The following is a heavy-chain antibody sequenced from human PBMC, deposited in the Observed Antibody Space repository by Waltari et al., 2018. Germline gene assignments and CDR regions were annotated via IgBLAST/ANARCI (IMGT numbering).Heavy chain of an antibody. D-gene: IGHD3-10*01. Sequence: QVQLQESGPGLVKPSETLSLTCAVSGYSISSGYYWGWIRQPPGKGLEWIGSIYHSGSTYYNPSLKSRVTISVDTSKNQFSLKLSSVTAADTAVYYCAGIPGGIRVLNAFDIWGQGTMVTVSS. CDR3: AGIPGGIRVLNAFDI. CDR1: GYSISSGYY. J-gene: IGHJ3*02. CDR2: IYHSGST. V-gene: IGHV4-38-2*01.